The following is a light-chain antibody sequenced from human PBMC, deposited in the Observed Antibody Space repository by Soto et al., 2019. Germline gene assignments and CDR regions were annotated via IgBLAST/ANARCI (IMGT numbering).Light chain of an antibody. CDR2: DVS. CDR3: SSYTDRNNLV. CDR1: SSDIGGYNS. J-gene: IGLJ1*01. Sequence: QSVLTQSPSASGSPGQSVTISCTGTSSDIGGYNSVSWYQQHPGKAPKVMIYDVSKRPSGVPDRFSGSKSGNMASLTVSALQAEDEADYYCSSYTDRNNLVFGTGTKLTVL. V-gene: IGLV2-8*01.